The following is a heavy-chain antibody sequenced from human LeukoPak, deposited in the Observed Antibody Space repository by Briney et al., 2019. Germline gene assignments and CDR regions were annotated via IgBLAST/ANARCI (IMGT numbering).Heavy chain of an antibody. CDR3: ARISGVHAFDI. Sequence: PSETPSLTCTVSGGSISSYYWSWIRQPPGKGLEWIGYIYYSGSTNYNPSLKSRVTISVDTSKNQFSLKLSSVTAADTAVYYCARISGVHAFDIWGQGTMVTVSS. J-gene: IGHJ3*02. D-gene: IGHD2-15*01. CDR2: IYYSGST. V-gene: IGHV4-59*08. CDR1: GGSISSYY.